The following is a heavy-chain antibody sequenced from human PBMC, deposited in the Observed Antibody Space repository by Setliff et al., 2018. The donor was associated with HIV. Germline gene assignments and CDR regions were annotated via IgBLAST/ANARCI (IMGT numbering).Heavy chain of an antibody. CDR1: GFTFSSYA. D-gene: IGHD5-18*01. Sequence: GSLRLSCAASGFTFSSYAMSWVRQAPGKGLEWVSAISGSGGSTYYADSVKGRFTISRDNSKNALYLQMSSLRDEDTAVYYCARDQWGYSYGYYYYYYMDVWGKGTTVTVSS. V-gene: IGHV3-23*01. CDR2: ISGSGGST. CDR3: ARDQWGYSYGYYYYYYMDV. J-gene: IGHJ6*03.